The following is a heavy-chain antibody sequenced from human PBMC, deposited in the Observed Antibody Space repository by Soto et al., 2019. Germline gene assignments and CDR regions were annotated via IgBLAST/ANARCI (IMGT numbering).Heavy chain of an antibody. CDR1: GFTFSSYG. J-gene: IGHJ6*02. CDR2: IWYDGSNK. V-gene: IGHV3-33*01. D-gene: IGHD5-12*01. Sequence: GGSLRLSCAASGFTFSSYGMHWVRQAPGKGLEWVAVIWYDGSNKYYADSVKGRFTISRDNSKNTLYLQMNSLRAEDTAVYYCARDVKGYSGYEFIYYYYGMDVWGQGTTVTVSS. CDR3: ARDVKGYSGYEFIYYYYGMDV.